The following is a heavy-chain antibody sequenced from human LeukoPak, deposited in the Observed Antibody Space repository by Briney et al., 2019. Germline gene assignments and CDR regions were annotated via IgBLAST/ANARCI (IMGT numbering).Heavy chain of an antibody. CDR1: GASVSSSH. D-gene: IGHD2-15*01. CDR2: LSYTGKT. CDR3: SEGCFEPFDH. J-gene: IGHJ4*02. Sequence: SETLSLTCVVSGASVSSSHWNWIRQLPGKGLEWIGCLSYTGKTDYNPSLTSRVTISLDTSKNQVSLKLRSVTAADTAVYYCSEGCFEPFDHRGQGTLVTVSS. V-gene: IGHV4-59*02.